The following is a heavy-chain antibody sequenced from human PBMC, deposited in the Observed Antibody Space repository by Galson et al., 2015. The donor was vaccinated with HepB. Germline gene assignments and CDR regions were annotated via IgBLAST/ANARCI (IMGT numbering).Heavy chain of an antibody. CDR2: IYDGDST. J-gene: IGHJ4*02. D-gene: IGHD3-10*01. CDR3: ARVQWLSYGSTTRVGFWTYFDY. CDR1: EFTVDSTY. V-gene: IGHV3-66*01. Sequence: SLRLSCAASEFTVDSTYMSWVRQAPGKGLEWVSVIYDGDSTHYADSVKGRFTISRDNSKNTLHLQMNSLRAEDTAVYYCARVQWLSYGSTTRVGFWTYFDYWGQGTLVTVSS.